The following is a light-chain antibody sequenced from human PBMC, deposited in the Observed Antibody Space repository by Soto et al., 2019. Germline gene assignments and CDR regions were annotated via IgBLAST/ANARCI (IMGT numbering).Light chain of an antibody. CDR1: SSNIGNNA. Sequence: QSVLTQPPSVSEAPRQRVTISCSGSSSNIGNNAVNWYQQLPGKAPKLLIYYDDLLPSGVSDRFSGSKSGTSASLAISGLQSEDEADYYCAAWDDSLNVLYVFGTGTKLPS. CDR3: AAWDDSLNVLYV. V-gene: IGLV1-36*01. J-gene: IGLJ1*01. CDR2: YDD.